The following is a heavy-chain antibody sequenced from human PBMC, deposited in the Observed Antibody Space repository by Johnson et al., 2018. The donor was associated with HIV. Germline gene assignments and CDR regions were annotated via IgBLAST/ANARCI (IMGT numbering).Heavy chain of an antibody. J-gene: IGHJ3*02. CDR2: IRYDGSNK. CDR1: GFTFSSYG. Sequence: QVQLVESGGGVVQPGGSLRLSCAASGFTFSSYGMHCVRQAPGKGLEWVAFIRYDGSNKYYADSVKGRLTISRDNSKNTLYLQKNSLRAEDTAVYYCAILTDRISAFDIWGQGTMVTVSS. V-gene: IGHV3-30*02. CDR3: AILTDRISAFDI. D-gene: IGHD1-14*01.